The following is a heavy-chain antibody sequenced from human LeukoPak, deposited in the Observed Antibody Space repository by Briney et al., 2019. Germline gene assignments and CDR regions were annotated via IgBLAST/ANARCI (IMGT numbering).Heavy chain of an antibody. V-gene: IGHV3-53*01. CDR1: GFTVSSNY. Sequence: GGSLRLSCAASGFTVSSNYMSWVRQAPGKGLEWVSIIYSGGTTHYADSVKGRFTISRDNSKNTLYLHMNSLRAEDTAVYSCARGNPSSGWHFDYWGQGTLVTVSS. D-gene: IGHD6-19*01. J-gene: IGHJ4*02. CDR3: ARGNPSSGWHFDY. CDR2: IYSGGTT.